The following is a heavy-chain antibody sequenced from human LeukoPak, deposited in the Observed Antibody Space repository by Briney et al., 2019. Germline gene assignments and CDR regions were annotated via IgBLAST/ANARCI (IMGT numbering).Heavy chain of an antibody. D-gene: IGHD2-2*01. V-gene: IGHV4-34*01. CDR2: INHSGST. CDR1: GGSFSGYY. CDR3: ARGRYCSSTSCYQYYYYYMDV. Sequence: SETLSLTCAVYGGSFSGYYWSWIRQPPGKGLEWIGEINHSGSTNYNPSLKSRVTISVDTSKNRFSLKLSSVTAADTAVYYCARGRYCSSTSCYQYYYYYMDVWGKGTTVTVSS. J-gene: IGHJ6*03.